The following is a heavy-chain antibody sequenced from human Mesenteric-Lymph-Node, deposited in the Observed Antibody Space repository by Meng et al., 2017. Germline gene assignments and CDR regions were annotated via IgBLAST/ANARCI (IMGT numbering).Heavy chain of an antibody. Sequence: GESLKISCAASGFTFSSYSMNWVRQAPGKGLEWVSSISSSSSYIYYADSVKGRFTISRDNAKSSLYLQMRSLRVEDTAIYYCARDTSSFYCWGQGTLVTVSS. CDR3: ARDTSSFYC. V-gene: IGHV3-21*06. D-gene: IGHD3-16*02. J-gene: IGHJ4*02. CDR2: ISSSSSYI. CDR1: GFTFSSYS.